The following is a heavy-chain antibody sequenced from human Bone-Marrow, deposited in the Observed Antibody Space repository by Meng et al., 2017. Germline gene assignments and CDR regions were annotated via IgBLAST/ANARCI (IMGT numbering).Heavy chain of an antibody. CDR1: GFTFSGSW. Sequence: VQLVESGGGLVQPGGSLRLSCAASGFTFSGSWMHWVRQAPGKGLVWVSRTNSDGSSTRYADSVKGRFTISRDNAKNTLYLQMNSLRAEDTAVYYCARDRRSSDLPDYWGQGTLATVSS. D-gene: IGHD3/OR15-3a*01. V-gene: IGHV3-74*01. J-gene: IGHJ4*02. CDR2: TNSDGSST. CDR3: ARDRRSSDLPDY.